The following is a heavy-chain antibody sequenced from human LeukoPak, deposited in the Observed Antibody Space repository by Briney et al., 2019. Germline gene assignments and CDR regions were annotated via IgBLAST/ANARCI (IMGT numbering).Heavy chain of an antibody. V-gene: IGHV4-39*07. CDR3: ARDATYSSSSEFFDP. D-gene: IGHD6-13*01. J-gene: IGHJ5*02. Sequence: SETLSLTCTVSGSSISSSSYYWGWIRQPPGKGLEWIGSIYYSGSSYYNPSLKSRVTISVDTSKNQFSLKLSSVTAAVTAVYYCARDATYSSSSEFFDPWGQGTLVTVSS. CDR1: GSSISSSSYY. CDR2: IYYSGSS.